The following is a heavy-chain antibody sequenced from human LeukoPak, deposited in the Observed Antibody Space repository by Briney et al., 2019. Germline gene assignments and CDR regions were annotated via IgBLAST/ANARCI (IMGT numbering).Heavy chain of an antibody. Sequence: PSETLSLTCAVYGGSFSDYSWSWIRQPPGKGLEWIGEINHSGGTNYNPSLKSRVTISVDTSKNQFSLKLSSVTAADTAVYYCARGKYYDFWSGYYTGVGHYYMDVWGKGTTVTVSS. CDR2: INHSGGT. CDR1: GGSFSDYS. D-gene: IGHD3-3*01. V-gene: IGHV4-34*01. CDR3: ARGKYYDFWSGYYTGVGHYYMDV. J-gene: IGHJ6*03.